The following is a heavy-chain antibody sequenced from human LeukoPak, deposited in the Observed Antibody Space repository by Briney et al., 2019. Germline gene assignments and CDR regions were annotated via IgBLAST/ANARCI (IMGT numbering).Heavy chain of an antibody. Sequence: GGSLRLSCAASGFPLSRYSINWVRQAPGKGLEWVSYISSSGSAIYYVDSVKGRFTVSRDNAKNSLFLQMNSPRAEDTAVYYCVRVKGSYFDYWGQGALVTVSS. D-gene: IGHD2-15*01. CDR2: ISSSGSAI. V-gene: IGHV3-48*01. CDR1: GFPLSRYS. CDR3: VRVKGSYFDY. J-gene: IGHJ4*02.